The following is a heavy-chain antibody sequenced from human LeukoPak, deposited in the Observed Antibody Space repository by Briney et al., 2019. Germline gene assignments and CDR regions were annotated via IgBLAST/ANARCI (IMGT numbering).Heavy chain of an antibody. V-gene: IGHV3-23*01. J-gene: IGHJ4*02. CDR2: ISGSGGST. Sequence: GGSLRLSCAASAFTFTNYSMNWVRQAPGDGLEWVSIISGSGGSTYYADSVKGRFTTSRDNSNNTLYLQMNSLRAEDTAVYYCATRLRGPNYWGQGTLVTVSS. CDR3: ATRLRGPNY. CDR1: AFTFTNYS. D-gene: IGHD4-17*01.